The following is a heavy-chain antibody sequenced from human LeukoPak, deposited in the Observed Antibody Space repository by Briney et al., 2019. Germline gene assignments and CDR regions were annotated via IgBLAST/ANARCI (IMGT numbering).Heavy chain of an antibody. CDR2: ISTYHGTT. CDR3: VRGRTAGSWI. CDR1: GYSFTTYG. J-gene: IGHJ4*02. V-gene: IGHV1-18*04. Sequence: ASVKVSCKASGYSFTTYGISWVRQAPGQGLEWMGWISTYHGTTNYAQKFQDRVTMTTDTSTNTAYMELRTLRSDDTAVYYCVRGRTAGSWIWGQGTRVTVSS. D-gene: IGHD2-21*02.